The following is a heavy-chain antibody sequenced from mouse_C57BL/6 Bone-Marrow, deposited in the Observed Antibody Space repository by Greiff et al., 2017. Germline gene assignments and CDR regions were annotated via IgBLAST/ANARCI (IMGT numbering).Heavy chain of an antibody. J-gene: IGHJ2*01. Sequence: VQLQQSGPELVKPGASVKISCKASGYTFTDYYMNWVKQSHGKSLEWIGDINPNNGGTSYNQKFKGKATLTVDKSSSTAYMELRSLTSEDSAVYYCARGQLRPYYFDYWGQGTTLTVSS. CDR1: GYTFTDYY. CDR2: INPNNGGT. V-gene: IGHV1-26*01. CDR3: ARGQLRPYYFDY. D-gene: IGHD3-2*02.